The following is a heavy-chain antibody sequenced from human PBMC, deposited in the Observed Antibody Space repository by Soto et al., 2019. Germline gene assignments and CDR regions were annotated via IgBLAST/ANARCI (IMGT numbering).Heavy chain of an antibody. V-gene: IGHV3-33*01. Sequence: GGSLRLSCAASGFTFSLYGMHWVRQAPGKGLEWVAAIWDDGRRKDYADSVKDRLFISRDNSKNTLYLQLDSLRPEDTAVYYSAPCPGSLNFHHWGQGTLVTVSS. CDR2: IWDDGRRK. CDR1: GFTFSLYG. J-gene: IGHJ4*02. CDR3: APCPGSLNFHH.